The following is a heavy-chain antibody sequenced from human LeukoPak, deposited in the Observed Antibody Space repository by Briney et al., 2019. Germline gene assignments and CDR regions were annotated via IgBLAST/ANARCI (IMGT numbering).Heavy chain of an antibody. V-gene: IGHV4-34*01. CDR2: SSPTGDIT. CDR3: ARVPDFVARPCDS. D-gene: IGHD3-16*02. J-gene: IGHJ4*02. CDR1: GGSFSGNY. Sequence: SETLSLTCAVYGGSFSGNYWTLIRQTPGRGLEWIGESSPTGDITGYNPSLKGRATISVDSSKNQFSLKLTSVTAADTGFYYCARVPDFVARPCDSWGPGTLVTVSS.